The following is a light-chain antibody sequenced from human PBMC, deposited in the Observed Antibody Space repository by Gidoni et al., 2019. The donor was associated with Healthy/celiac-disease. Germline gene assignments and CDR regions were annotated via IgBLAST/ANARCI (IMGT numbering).Light chain of an antibody. CDR1: QRVSSSY. CDR2: GAS. Sequence: ELVLTPSPSPLSLSPGENATLSCRASQRVSSSYLAWYQQKPGQAPRLLIYGASSRATGIPDRFSGSGSGTDFTLTISRLEPEDFAVYYCQQYGSSPPYTFGQGTKLEIK. V-gene: IGKV3-20*01. J-gene: IGKJ2*01. CDR3: QQYGSSPPYT.